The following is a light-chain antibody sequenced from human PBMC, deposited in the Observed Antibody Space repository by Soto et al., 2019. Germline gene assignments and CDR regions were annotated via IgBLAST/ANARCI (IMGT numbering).Light chain of an antibody. CDR2: GNS. V-gene: IGLV1-40*01. CDR3: QSYDSSLRGRV. CDR1: SSNIGAGYD. J-gene: IGLJ3*02. Sequence: QSVLKQPPSVSGAPGQRVTISCTGSSSNIGAGYDVHWYQQLPGTAPKLLIYGNSNRPSGVPDRFSGSKSGTSASLAITGLQAEDEADYYCQSYDSSLRGRVFGGGTKLTVL.